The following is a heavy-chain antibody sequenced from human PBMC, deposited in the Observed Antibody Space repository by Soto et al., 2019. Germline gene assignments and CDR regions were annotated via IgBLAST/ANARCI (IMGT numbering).Heavy chain of an antibody. CDR1: GGSISSHS. J-gene: IGHJ6*02. V-gene: IGHV4-59*11. CDR2: INDSGST. CDR3: ARLLTMVRGYGMDV. D-gene: IGHD3-10*01. Sequence: QVQLQESGPGLVKPSETLSLTCSVSGGSISSHSWSWIRQSPGKGLELIGYINDSGSTNSNASLKSRVTISVDTSENQFSLKLSSVPAADTAVYYCARLLTMVRGYGMDVWGQGTTVTVSS.